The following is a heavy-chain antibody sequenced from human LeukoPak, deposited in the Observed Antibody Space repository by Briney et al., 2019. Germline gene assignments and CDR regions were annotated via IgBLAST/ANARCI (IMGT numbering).Heavy chain of an antibody. CDR2: IFTSVST. CDR1: VGSISSYY. V-gene: IGHV4-4*07. CDR3: ARARKVYYHDSSGYYNAY. D-gene: IGHD3-22*01. Sequence: SETLSLTCTVSVGSISSYYWSWSRQRAGKGLEWIGRIFTSVSTNYKHSLKSGVTMSVDTSKNQCSLTLSSVTAADTAVYYCARARKVYYHDSSGYYNAYWGQGTLVTVSS. J-gene: IGHJ4*02.